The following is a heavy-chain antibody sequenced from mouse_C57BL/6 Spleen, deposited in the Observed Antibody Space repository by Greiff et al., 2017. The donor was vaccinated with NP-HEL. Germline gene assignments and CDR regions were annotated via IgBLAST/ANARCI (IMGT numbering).Heavy chain of an antibody. D-gene: IGHD2-4*01. Sequence: EVQLQQSGPELVKPGASVKMSCKASGYTFTDYNMHWVKQSHGKSLEWIGYINPNNGGTSYNQKFKGKATLTVNKSSSTAYMELRSLTSEDSAVYYCARTIYYDDDVGDYWGQGTTLTVSS. CDR3: ARTIYYDDDVGDY. J-gene: IGHJ2*01. CDR2: INPNNGGT. CDR1: GYTFTDYN. V-gene: IGHV1-22*01.